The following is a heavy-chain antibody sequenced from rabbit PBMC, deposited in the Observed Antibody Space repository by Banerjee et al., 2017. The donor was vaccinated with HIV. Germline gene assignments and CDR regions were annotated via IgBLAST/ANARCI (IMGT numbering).Heavy chain of an antibody. D-gene: IGHD4-1*01. Sequence: QSLEESGGDLVKPGASLTLTCTASGFSFSSNFYMCWVRQAPGKGPEWIACIYNGDGSTYYASWVNGRFTMSKTSSTTVTLQMTSLTVADTATYFCARAGVGVSDYFVLWGPGTLVTVS. CDR2: IYNGDGST. CDR3: ARAGVGVSDYFVL. J-gene: IGHJ4*01. CDR1: GFSFSSNFY. V-gene: IGHV1S40*01.